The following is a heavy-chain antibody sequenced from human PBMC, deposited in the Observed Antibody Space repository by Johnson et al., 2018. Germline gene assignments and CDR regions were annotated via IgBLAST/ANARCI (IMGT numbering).Heavy chain of an antibody. D-gene: IGHD6-13*01. Sequence: VQLVQSGGGLVQPGRSLRLSCAASGFTFDDYAMHWVRQAPGKGLEWVSGISWNSGSIGYADSVKGRFTISRDNAKNSLYLQMNSLRAEDTALYYCAKAFAAPHYYYYYMDVWGKGTTVTVSS. V-gene: IGHV3-9*01. CDR3: AKAFAAPHYYYYYMDV. CDR1: GFTFDDYA. J-gene: IGHJ6*03. CDR2: ISWNSGSI.